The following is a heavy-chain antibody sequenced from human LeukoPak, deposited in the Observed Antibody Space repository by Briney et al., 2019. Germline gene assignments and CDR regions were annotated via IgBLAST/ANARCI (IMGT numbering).Heavy chain of an antibody. Sequence: SVEVSCKASGGTFSSYAISWVRQAPGQGLEWMGGIIPIFGTANYAQKFQGRVTITTDESTSTAYMELSSLRSEDTAVYYCARLIAAAGADFDYWGQGTLVTVSS. CDR3: ARLIAAAGADFDY. CDR2: IIPIFGTA. CDR1: GGTFSSYA. V-gene: IGHV1-69*05. D-gene: IGHD6-13*01. J-gene: IGHJ4*02.